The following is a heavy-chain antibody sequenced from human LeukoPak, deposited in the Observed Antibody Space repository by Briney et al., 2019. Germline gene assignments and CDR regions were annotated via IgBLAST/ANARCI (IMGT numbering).Heavy chain of an antibody. V-gene: IGHV4-59*01. CDR2: IYYSGST. CDR1: GGSFSGYY. J-gene: IGHJ4*02. D-gene: IGHD5-18*01. CDR3: AGDGDTAMAT. Sequence: SETLSLTCAVYGGSFSGYYWSWIRQPPGKGLEWIGYIYYSGSTNYNPSLKSRVTISVDTSKNQFSLKLSSVTAADTAVYYCAGDGDTAMATWGQGTLVTVSS.